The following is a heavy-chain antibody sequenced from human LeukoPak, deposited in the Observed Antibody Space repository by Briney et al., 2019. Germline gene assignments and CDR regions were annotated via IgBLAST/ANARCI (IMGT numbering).Heavy chain of an antibody. J-gene: IGHJ3*02. V-gene: IGHV3-23*01. CDR2: ISGSGGNT. Sequence: PGGSLRLSCAASGFPFSTYAMNWVRQAPGQGLEWVSGISGSGGNTYYVDSVKGRFTISRDYSKNTLYLQMNSLRAEDTAVYYCARAVPLGAFDIWGQGTMVTVSS. CDR3: ARAVPLGAFDI. D-gene: IGHD2-2*01. CDR1: GFPFSTYA.